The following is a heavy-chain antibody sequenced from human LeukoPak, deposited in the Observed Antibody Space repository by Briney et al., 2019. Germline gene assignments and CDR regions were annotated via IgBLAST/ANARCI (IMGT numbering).Heavy chain of an antibody. J-gene: IGHJ3*02. V-gene: IGHV3-53*01. Sequence: GGSLRLSCAASGLTVSANCMSWVRQTPGQGLEWVSSIYSDGDTYYTNSVKGRFTISRDNSKNRDYLQMNTLTAEDTARYYCASGPFTRIVGSFDIWGPGTLVTVSS. CDR3: ASGPFTRIVGSFDI. CDR2: IYSDGDT. CDR1: GLTVSANC. D-gene: IGHD3-22*01.